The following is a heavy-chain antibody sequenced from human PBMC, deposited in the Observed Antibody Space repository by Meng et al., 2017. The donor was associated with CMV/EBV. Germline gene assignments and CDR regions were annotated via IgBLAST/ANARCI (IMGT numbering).Heavy chain of an antibody. CDR2: INHSGST. CDR1: GGSFSGYS. V-gene: IGHV4-34*01. CDR3: ARGQRFRSFDY. D-gene: IGHD5-24*01. Sequence: SLTCAVYGGSFSGYSWSWIRQPPGKGLEWIGEINHSGSTNYNPSLKSRVTISVDTSKNQFSLKLSSVTAADTAVYYCARGQRFRSFDYWGQGTLVTVSS. J-gene: IGHJ4*02.